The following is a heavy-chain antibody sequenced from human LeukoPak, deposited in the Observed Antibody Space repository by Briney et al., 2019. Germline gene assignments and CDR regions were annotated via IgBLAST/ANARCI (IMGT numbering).Heavy chain of an antibody. D-gene: IGHD4-17*01. CDR2: ISYDGSNK. V-gene: IGHV3-30*03. J-gene: IGHJ4*02. Sequence: GRSLRLSCAASGFTFSSYGMHWVRQAPGKGLEWVAVISYDGSNKYYADSVKGRFTISRDNSKNTLYLQMNSLRAEDTAVYYCALGTLGDFDYWGQGTLVTVSS. CDR1: GFTFSSYG. CDR3: ALGTLGDFDY.